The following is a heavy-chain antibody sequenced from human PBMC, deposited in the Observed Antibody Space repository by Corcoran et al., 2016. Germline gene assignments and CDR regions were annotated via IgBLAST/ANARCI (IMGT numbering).Heavy chain of an antibody. CDR1: GGTFSSYA. V-gene: IGHV1-69*06. D-gene: IGHD3-22*01. Sequence: QVQLVQSGAEVKKPGSSVKVSCKASGGTFSSYAISWVRQAPGQGLEWMGGIIPIFGTANYAQKFQGRVTITADKSTSTAYMELSSLRSDDTAVYYCAINAYYYDSSGRRHAFDIWGQGTMVTVSS. CDR3: AINAYYYDSSGRRHAFDI. CDR2: IIPIFGTA. J-gene: IGHJ3*02.